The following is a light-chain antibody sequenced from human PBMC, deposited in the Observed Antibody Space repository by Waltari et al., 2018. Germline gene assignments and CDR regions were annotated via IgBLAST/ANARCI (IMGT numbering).Light chain of an antibody. J-gene: IGLJ3*02. V-gene: IGLV3-1*01. CDR2: QDN. CDR1: KLGDKY. Sequence: SYELTQPPSVSVSPGQTASIPCSGDKLGDKYACWYQQKPGQSPVLVIYQDNKRPSGIPERFSGSNSGNTATLTISGTQAMDEADYYCQAWDSSTWVFGGGTKLTVL. CDR3: QAWDSSTWV.